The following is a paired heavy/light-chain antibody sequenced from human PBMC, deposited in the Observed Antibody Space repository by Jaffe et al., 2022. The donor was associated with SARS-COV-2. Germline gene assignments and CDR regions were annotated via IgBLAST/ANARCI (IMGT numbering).Heavy chain of an antibody. V-gene: IGHV3-48*03. CDR2: ISSSGNII. CDR3: ARGAGTVVTPLSY. J-gene: IGHJ4*02. D-gene: IGHD2-21*02. Sequence: EVQLVESGGGLVQPGGSLRLSCAASGFTFSSYEMNWVRQAPGKGLEWVSYISSSGNIIYYADSVKGRFTISRDNAEKSLYLQMNSLRAEDTAVYYCARGAGTVVTPLSYWGQGTLVTVSS. CDR1: GFTFSSYE.
Light chain of an antibody. Sequence: DIQMTQSPSSLSASVGDRVTITCRASQGINNYLAWYQQKPGKVPKFLIYAASTLQSGVPSRFSGSGSGTDFTLTISSLQPEDVATYYCQKYDSAPLTFGGGTKVEIK. CDR3: QKYDSAPLT. V-gene: IGKV1-27*01. CDR1: QGINNY. J-gene: IGKJ4*01. CDR2: AAS.